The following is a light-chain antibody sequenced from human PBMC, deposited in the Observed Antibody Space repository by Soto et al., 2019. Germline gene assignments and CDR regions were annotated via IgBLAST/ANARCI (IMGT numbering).Light chain of an antibody. J-gene: IGKJ1*01. CDR2: KAS. CDR1: QSIDTW. CDR3: QQYNSFRA. V-gene: IGKV1-5*03. Sequence: DIQMTQSPSTLSASVGDRVIITCRASQSIDTWLAWHQQKPGKAPKLLISKASSLESGVPSRFSGSGYGTEFTLTISSLQPDDFATYYCQQYNSFRAFGQGTKV.